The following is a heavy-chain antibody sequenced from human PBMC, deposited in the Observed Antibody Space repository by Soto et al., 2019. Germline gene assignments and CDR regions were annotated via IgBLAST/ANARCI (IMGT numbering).Heavy chain of an antibody. J-gene: IGHJ4*02. CDR1: GFTFSSYS. V-gene: IGHV3-21*01. Sequence: EVQLVESGGGLAKPGGSLRLSCAASGFTFSSYSMNWVRQAPGKGLEWVSSISSSSSYIYYADSVNGRFTISRDNANNSLYLQMNSLRAEDTAVYYCASQAISSLRTAYFDYWGQGTLVTVSS. CDR2: ISSSSSYI. CDR3: ASQAISSLRTAYFDY. D-gene: IGHD4-17*01.